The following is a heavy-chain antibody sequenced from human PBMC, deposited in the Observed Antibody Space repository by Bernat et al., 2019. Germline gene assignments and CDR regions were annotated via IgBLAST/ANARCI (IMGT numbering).Heavy chain of an antibody. CDR1: GFSLSTSGMC. V-gene: IGHV2-70*15. Sequence: QVTLRESGPALVKPTQTLTLTCTFSGFSLSTSGMCVSWIRQPPGKALEWLARIDWDDDKYYSTSLKTRLTISKDTSKNQVVLTMTNMDPVDTATYYCARIFTAGDYFDYWGQGTLVTVSS. CDR3: ARIFTAGDYFDY. D-gene: IGHD2-21*02. J-gene: IGHJ4*02. CDR2: IDWDDDK.